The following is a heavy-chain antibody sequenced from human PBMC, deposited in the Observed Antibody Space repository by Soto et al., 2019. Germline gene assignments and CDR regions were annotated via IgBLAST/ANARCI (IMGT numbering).Heavy chain of an antibody. D-gene: IGHD6-13*01. J-gene: IGHJ5*02. CDR3: ARGWGIAAPGPNWFDP. V-gene: IGHV1-2*02. CDR2: INPNSGGT. CDR1: GGTFSGYY. Sequence: SVKVSCKASGGTFSGYYLHWVRQAPGQGPEWMGWINPNSGGTKYVQKFQGRVTMTRDTSISTVYLELSRLRSDDTAVYYCARGWGIAAPGPNWFDPWGQGTLVTVSS.